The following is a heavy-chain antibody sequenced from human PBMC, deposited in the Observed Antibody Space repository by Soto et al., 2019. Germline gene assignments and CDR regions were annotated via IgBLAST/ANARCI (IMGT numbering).Heavy chain of an antibody. D-gene: IGHD6-6*01. J-gene: IGHJ6*02. CDR3: AAAEYSSSSGGTRIYYYYYGMDV. CDR2: IVVGSGNT. V-gene: IGHV1-58*01. Sequence: SVKVSCTASGFTFTSSAVQWVRQARGQRLEWIGWIVVGSGNTNYAQKFQERVTITRDMSTSTAYMELSSLRSEDTAVYYCAAAEYSSSSGGTRIYYYYYGMDVWGQGTTVNVSS. CDR1: GFTFTSSA.